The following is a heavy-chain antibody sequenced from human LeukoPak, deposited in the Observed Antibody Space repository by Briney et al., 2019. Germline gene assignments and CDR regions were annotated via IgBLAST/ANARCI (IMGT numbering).Heavy chain of an antibody. CDR2: IDPGDYDS. CDR3: ARRGSRGYSYEV. CDR1: GYSFTSYW. D-gene: IGHD5-18*01. Sequence: GESLKISCKGSGYSFTSYWIGWVRPMPGKGLEWMGIIDPGDYDSRYSPSFQGQVTISANKSGSTAYLQWSSLKASDTAMYYCARRGSRGYSYEVWGQGTLVTVSS. J-gene: IGHJ4*02. V-gene: IGHV5-51*01.